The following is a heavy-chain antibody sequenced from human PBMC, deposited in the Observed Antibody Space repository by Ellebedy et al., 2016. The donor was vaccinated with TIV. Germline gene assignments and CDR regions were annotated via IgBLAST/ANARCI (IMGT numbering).Heavy chain of an antibody. CDR1: GGSISSSSYY. CDR2: IYYSGST. D-gene: IGHD1-26*01. CDR3: ARPSLGGIPFDY. J-gene: IGHJ4*02. V-gene: IGHV4-39*01. Sequence: SETLSLTCTVSGGSISSSSYYWGWIRQPPGKGLEWIGSIYYSGSTYYNPSLKSRVTISVDTSKNQFSLKLSSVTAADTAVYYCARPSLGGIPFDYWGQGTLVTVSS.